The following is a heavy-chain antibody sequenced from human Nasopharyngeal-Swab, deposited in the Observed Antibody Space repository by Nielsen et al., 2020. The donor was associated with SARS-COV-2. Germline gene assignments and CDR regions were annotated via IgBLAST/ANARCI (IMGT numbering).Heavy chain of an antibody. CDR3: VRDLTGSYTMDV. J-gene: IGHJ6*02. CDR2: LGVGGGPT. D-gene: IGHD3-10*01. CDR1: GFSFSTHA. V-gene: IGHV3-23*01. Sequence: GESLKISCAASGFSFSTHAMTWIRQAPGKGLEWVSSLGVGGGPTYYADSVRGRVTISRDISKNTVFLQMNSLRVEDTSVYYCVRDLTGSYTMDVWGQGTTVTVSS.